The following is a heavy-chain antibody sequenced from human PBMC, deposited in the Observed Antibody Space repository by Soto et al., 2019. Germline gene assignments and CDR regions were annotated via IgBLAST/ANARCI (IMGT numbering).Heavy chain of an antibody. CDR3: ARTAPMDAGDKYYYDF. Sequence: PVKVSCKTSGGTFTTFGISWVRQAPGEGLEWMGGSIPFFGTAEYSQKFEDRITITADESTNTVYMDLRSLTSEDTAIYYCARTAPMDAGDKYYYDFWGQGALVTVSS. J-gene: IGHJ4*02. V-gene: IGHV1-69*13. D-gene: IGHD3-16*01. CDR2: SIPFFGTA. CDR1: GGTFTTFG.